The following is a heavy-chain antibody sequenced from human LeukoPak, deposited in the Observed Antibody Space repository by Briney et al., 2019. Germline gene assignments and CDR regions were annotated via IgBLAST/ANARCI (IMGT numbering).Heavy chain of an antibody. CDR2: INPTGGST. D-gene: IGHD6-6*01. Sequence: WMGIINPTGGSTTYAQKFQGRVTMTRDTSTSTVYMELSSLRSDDTAVYYCARTAARRFGYWGQGTLVTVSS. CDR3: ARTAARRFGY. J-gene: IGHJ4*02. V-gene: IGHV1-46*01.